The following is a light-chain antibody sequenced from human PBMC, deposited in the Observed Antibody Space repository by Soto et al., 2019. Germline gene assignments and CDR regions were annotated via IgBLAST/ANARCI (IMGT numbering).Light chain of an antibody. CDR2: ATS. J-gene: IGKJ1*01. V-gene: IGKV3-20*01. CDR1: QSVDITY. Sequence: IVMSQSAGTLSLSPGERATLSCRASQSVDITYLAWYQQKPDQSPRLLIYATSTRAAGIPDRFSGSGSGTDFTLTISSLQPEDFATYYCQQSYSTPWTFGQGTKVDI. CDR3: QQSYSTPWT.